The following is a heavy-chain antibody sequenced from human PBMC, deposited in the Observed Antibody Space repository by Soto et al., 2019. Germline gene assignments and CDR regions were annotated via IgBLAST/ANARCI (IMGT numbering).Heavy chain of an antibody. V-gene: IGHV3-30*18. J-gene: IGHJ6*02. CDR3: AKESVETSYRYYGMDV. CDR1: GFSFDAYD. CDR2: VSFDSKNK. D-gene: IGHD5-18*01. Sequence: GGSLRLSCAGSGFSFDAYDMHWVRQAPGKGLEWLTTVSFDSKNKYYIDSVEGRFTISRDNSKNMLFLQMNSLRHEDTAVYYCAKESVETSYRYYGMDVWGPGTTLTVSS.